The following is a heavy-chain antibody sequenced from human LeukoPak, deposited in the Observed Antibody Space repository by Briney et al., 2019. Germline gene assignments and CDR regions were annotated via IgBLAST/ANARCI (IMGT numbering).Heavy chain of an antibody. D-gene: IGHD3-10*01. J-gene: IGHJ4*02. CDR2: ISGSSSDT. CDR3: AKDLGGEGGSGFPGY. Sequence: GGSLRLSCAASGFTFSSYAISWVRQVPGKGLEWVSAISGSSSDTYYADSVKGRFTISRDNSKSTLYLQMNSLRAEDTAVYNCAKDLGGEGGSGFPGYWGQGTLVTVSS. V-gene: IGHV3-23*01. CDR1: GFTFSSYA.